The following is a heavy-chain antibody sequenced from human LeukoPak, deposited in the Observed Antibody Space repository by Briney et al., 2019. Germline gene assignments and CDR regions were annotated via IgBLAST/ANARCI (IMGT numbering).Heavy chain of an antibody. CDR1: GFIVSSSY. Sequence: PGGSLRLSCVASGFIVSSSYMSWVRQAPWKGLEWVSVIYSGGSTYYADSVKGRLTISRDNSKNTLYLQMNSLRAEDTALYYCARDSSSWYRGWFDPWGQGTLVTVSS. CDR2: IYSGGST. CDR3: ARDSSSWYRGWFDP. D-gene: IGHD6-13*01. J-gene: IGHJ5*02. V-gene: IGHV3-53*01.